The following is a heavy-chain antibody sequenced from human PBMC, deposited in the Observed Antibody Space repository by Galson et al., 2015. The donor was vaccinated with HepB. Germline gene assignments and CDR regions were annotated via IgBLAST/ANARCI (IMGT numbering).Heavy chain of an antibody. J-gene: IGHJ4*02. CDR2: INEDGSVK. CDR1: GFTFSSYW. Sequence: SLRLSCAASGFTFSSYWMSWVRQAPGKGLEWVANINEDGSVKKYVDSEKGRCTISRDNARNSLYLQMNSLRVEDTAVYYCARDAHSRQGSDYWGQGTLVTVSS. V-gene: IGHV3-7*01. CDR3: ARDAHSRQGSDY. D-gene: IGHD2-21*01.